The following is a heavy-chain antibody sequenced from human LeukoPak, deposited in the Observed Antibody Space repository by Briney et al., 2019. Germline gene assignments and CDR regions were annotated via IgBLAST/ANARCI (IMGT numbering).Heavy chain of an antibody. CDR1: GYTFTSYA. V-gene: IGHV1-18*01. CDR2: ISAYNGNT. CDR3: ARAVGEWELPDAFDI. D-gene: IGHD1-26*01. J-gene: IGHJ3*02. Sequence: GASVKVSCKSSGYTFTSYAMNWVRQAPGQGLEWMGWISAYNGNTNYAQKLQGRVTMTTDTSTSTAYMELRSLRSDDTAVYYCARAVGEWELPDAFDIWGQGTMVTVSS.